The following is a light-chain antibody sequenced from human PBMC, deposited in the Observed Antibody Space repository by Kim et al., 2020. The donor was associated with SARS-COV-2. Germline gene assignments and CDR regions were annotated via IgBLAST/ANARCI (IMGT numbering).Light chain of an antibody. CDR2: EGS. Sequence: QSALTQPASVSGSPGQSITISCTGTSSDVVSYNLVSWYQQHPGKAPKLMIYEGSKRPSGVSNRFSGSKSGNTASLTISGLQAEDEADYYCCSYAGSSTWVFGGGTQLTVL. CDR3: CSYAGSSTWV. CDR1: SSDVVSYNL. V-gene: IGLV2-23*01. J-gene: IGLJ3*02.